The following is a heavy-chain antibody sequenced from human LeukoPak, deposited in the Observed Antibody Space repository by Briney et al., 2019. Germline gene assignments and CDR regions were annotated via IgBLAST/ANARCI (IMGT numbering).Heavy chain of an antibody. V-gene: IGHV4-59*01. CDR3: ARTKPLDPFDF. CDR2: IYYSGNT. CDR1: GGSMSSYY. Sequence: PSETLSLTCTVSGGSMSSYYWSWIRQPPGKGLEWIGYIYYSGNTYYNPSLKSRVTISVDTSKNQFSLKVNSVTAADTAVYYCARTKPLDPFDFWGQGTLVTVSS. J-gene: IGHJ3*01.